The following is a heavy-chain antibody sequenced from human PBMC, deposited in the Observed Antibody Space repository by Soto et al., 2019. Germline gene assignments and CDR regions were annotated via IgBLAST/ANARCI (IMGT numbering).Heavy chain of an antibody. CDR1: GWKVSRYW. V-gene: IGHV5-51*01. Sequence: PGAALKISCERRGWKVSRYWCCRDRQMPGKGLEWMGIIYPGDSDTRYSPSFQGQVTISADKSISTAYLQWSSLKASDTAMYYCASRSVAGFDYWGQGTLVTVSS. D-gene: IGHD6-19*01. J-gene: IGHJ4*02. CDR3: ASRSVAGFDY. CDR2: IYPGDSDT.